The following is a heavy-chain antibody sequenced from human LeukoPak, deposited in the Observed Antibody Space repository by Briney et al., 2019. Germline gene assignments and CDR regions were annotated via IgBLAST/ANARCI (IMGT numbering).Heavy chain of an antibody. V-gene: IGHV1-2*02. CDR3: ARGQYYGDITFPLHY. CDR1: GYTFMNYY. Sequence: ASVKVSCKASGYTFMNYYIHWVRQAPGQGLEWMGWINPKSGDTQYGQKFQGRVTVTRDTSISTASMELSRLTSDDTAVYFCARGQYYGDITFPLHYWGQGTLVTVSS. CDR2: INPKSGDT. D-gene: IGHD3-22*01. J-gene: IGHJ4*02.